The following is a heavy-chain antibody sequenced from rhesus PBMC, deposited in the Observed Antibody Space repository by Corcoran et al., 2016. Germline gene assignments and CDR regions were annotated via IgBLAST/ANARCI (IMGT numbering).Heavy chain of an antibody. CDR2: ISFSGAP. CDR3: AARGLYYSNTYYFDY. Sequence: QVQLQESGPGLVKASETLSLTCAVSGGSISSSYYYWSWIRQAPGKALEWIGYISFSGAPSHNPSLKSPVTISTATSRNHFSLNLNSVTAAGTAVYYCAARGLYYSNTYYFDYWGQGVLVTVSS. CDR1: GGSISSSYYY. V-gene: IGHV4-122*02. D-gene: IGHD2-15*01. J-gene: IGHJ4*01.